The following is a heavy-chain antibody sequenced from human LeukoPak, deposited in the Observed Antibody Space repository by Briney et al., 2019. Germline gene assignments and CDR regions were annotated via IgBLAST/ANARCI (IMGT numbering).Heavy chain of an antibody. CDR1: GGSFSGYY. J-gene: IGHJ3*02. D-gene: IGHD5-24*01. CDR2: INHSGST. CDR3: ARGDGYKPKDAFDI. Sequence: SETLSLTCAVYGGSFSGYYWSWIRQPPGKGLEWIGEINHSGSTNYNPSLKSRVTISVDTSKNQFSLELSSVTAADTAVYYCARGDGYKPKDAFDIWGQGTMVTVSS. V-gene: IGHV4-34*01.